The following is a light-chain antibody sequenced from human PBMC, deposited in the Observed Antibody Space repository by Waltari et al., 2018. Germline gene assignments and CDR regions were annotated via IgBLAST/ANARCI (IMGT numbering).Light chain of an antibody. CDR3: QQYYSSPPVT. V-gene: IGKV4-1*01. CDR2: WAS. CDR1: QSVFYSPTNKNY. Sequence: DFVMTQSPDSLAVSMGERATIHCRSSQSVFYSPTNKNYLAWYQQKPGQPPKLLIYWASTRQSGVPDRFSGSGSGTDFTLTITNLQAEDVAVYYCQQYYSSPPVTFGTGTKVEIK. J-gene: IGKJ3*01.